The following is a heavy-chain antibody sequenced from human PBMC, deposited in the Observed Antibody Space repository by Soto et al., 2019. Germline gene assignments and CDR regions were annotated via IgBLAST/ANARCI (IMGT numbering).Heavy chain of an antibody. CDR2: TRNKANSYTT. V-gene: IGHV3-72*01. CDR1: GFTFSDHY. D-gene: IGHD3-3*01. Sequence: EVQLVESGGGLVQPGGSLRLSCAASGFTFSDHYMDWVRQAPGKGLEWVGRTRNKANSYTTEYAASVKGRFTISRDDSENSMYLQMNRLKTEDTAVYYCAREGYDFWTDYSGPICRGGYYYGMDVWGQGTTVTVSS. J-gene: IGHJ6*02. CDR3: AREGYDFWTDYSGPICRGGYYYGMDV.